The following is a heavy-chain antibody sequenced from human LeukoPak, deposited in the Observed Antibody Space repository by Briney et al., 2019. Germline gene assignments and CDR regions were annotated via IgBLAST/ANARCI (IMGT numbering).Heavy chain of an antibody. CDR3: ARVGKMVRGVITWYFDL. D-gene: IGHD3-10*01. Sequence: SETLSLTCAVSGGSISSGGYSWSWIRQPPGKGLEWIGFIYHSGSTYHNPSLKSRVTISVDRSKNQFSLKLSSVTAADTAVYYCARVGKMVRGVITWYFDLWGRGTLVTVSS. J-gene: IGHJ2*01. CDR1: GGSISSGGYS. CDR2: IYHSGST. V-gene: IGHV4-30-2*01.